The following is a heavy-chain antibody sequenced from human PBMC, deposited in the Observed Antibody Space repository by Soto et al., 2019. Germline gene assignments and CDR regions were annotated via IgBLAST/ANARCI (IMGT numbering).Heavy chain of an antibody. V-gene: IGHV1-69*13. CDR1: GGTFSSYA. CDR3: ARDFPPHDSSGYYYV. CDR2: IIPIFGTA. D-gene: IGHD3-22*01. Sequence: ASVKVSCKASGGTFSSYAISWVRQAPGQGLEWMGGIIPIFGTANYAQKFQGRVTITADESTSTAYMELSSLRSEDTAVYYCARDFPPHDSSGYYYVWGQGTLVTVSS. J-gene: IGHJ4*02.